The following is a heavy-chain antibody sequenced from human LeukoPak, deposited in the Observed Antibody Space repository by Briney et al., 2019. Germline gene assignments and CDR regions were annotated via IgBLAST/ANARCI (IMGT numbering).Heavy chain of an antibody. CDR3: ARGCMLFFSMDY. V-gene: IGHV1-69*13. D-gene: IGHD2-8*01. CDR1: GGTFSSYA. CDR2: IIPIFGTA. Sequence: GASVKVSCKASGGTFSSYAISWVRQAPGQGLEWMGGIIPIFGTANCAQKFQGRVTITADESTSTAYMELSSLRSEDTAVYYCARGCMLFFSMDYWGQGTLVTVSS. J-gene: IGHJ4*02.